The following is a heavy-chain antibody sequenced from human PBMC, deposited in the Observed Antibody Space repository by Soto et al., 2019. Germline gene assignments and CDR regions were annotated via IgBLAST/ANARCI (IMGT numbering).Heavy chain of an antibody. CDR3: AKYRSTSSGAEGFDY. D-gene: IGHD6-6*01. CDR2: INPSGGST. CDR1: GYTFTSYY. J-gene: IGHJ4*02. V-gene: IGHV1-46*01. Sequence: ASVKVSCKASGYTFTSYYMHWVRQAPGQGLEWMGIINPSGGSTSYAQKFQGRVTMTRDTSTSTVYMELTSLRAEDTGVYYCAKYRSTSSGAEGFDYWGQGALVTVSS.